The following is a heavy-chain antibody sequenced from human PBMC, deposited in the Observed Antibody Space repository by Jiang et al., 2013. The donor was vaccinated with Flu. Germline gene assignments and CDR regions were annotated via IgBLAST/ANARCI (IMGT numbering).Heavy chain of an antibody. V-gene: IGHV5-10-1*01. CDR3: ARREYCSGGSCYLSGYYYGMDV. CDR1: GYSFTSYW. Sequence: GAEVKKPGESLRISCKGSGYSFTSYWISWVRQMPGKGLEWMGRIDPSDSYTNYSPSFQGHVTISADKSISTAYLQWSSLKASDTAMYYCARREYCSGGSCYLSGYYYGMDVWGKGTTVTVSS. CDR2: IDPSDSYT. J-gene: IGHJ6*04. D-gene: IGHD2-15*01.